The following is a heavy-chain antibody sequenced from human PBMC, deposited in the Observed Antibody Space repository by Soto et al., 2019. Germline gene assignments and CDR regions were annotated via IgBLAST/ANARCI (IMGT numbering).Heavy chain of an antibody. CDR1: GGSISSSSYY. CDR2: IYYSGST. CDR3: ARGRYYYGWFDP. Sequence: AETLSLTCTVSGGSISSSSYYWGWIRQPPGKGLEWIGSIYYSGSTYYNPSLKSRVTISVDTSKNQFSLKLSSVTAADTAVYYCARGRYYYGWFDPWGQGTLVTVSS. D-gene: IGHD3-10*01. J-gene: IGHJ5*02. V-gene: IGHV4-39*01.